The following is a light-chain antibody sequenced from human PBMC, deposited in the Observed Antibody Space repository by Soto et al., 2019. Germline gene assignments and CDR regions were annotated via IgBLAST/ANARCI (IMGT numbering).Light chain of an antibody. V-gene: IGLV2-14*01. Sequence: QSVLTQPASVSGSPGQSITISCTGTSSDVGAYNYVSWYQQHPGEAPKLMIYEVSNRPSGVSNRFSGSKSGNTASLTISGLQAEDEADYYCSSYRSSSTQVFGTGTKVTV. CDR3: SSYRSSSTQV. CDR1: SSDVGAYNY. CDR2: EVS. J-gene: IGLJ1*01.